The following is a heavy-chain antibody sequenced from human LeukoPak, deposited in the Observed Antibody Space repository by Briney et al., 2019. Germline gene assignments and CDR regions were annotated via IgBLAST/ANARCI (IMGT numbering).Heavy chain of an antibody. D-gene: IGHD6-19*01. Sequence: ASVKVSCKASGYTFTSYYMHWVRQAPGQGLEWMGIINPSGGSTSYAQKFQGRVTMTRDMSTSTVYMELSSLRSEDTAVYYCAREPSIAVADAGGNAFDIWGQGTMVTVSS. CDR3: AREPSIAVADAGGNAFDI. J-gene: IGHJ3*02. V-gene: IGHV1-46*01. CDR2: INPSGGST. CDR1: GYTFTSYY.